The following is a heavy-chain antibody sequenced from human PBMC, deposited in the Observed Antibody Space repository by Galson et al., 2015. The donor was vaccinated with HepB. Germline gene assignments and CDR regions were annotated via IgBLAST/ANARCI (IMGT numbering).Heavy chain of an antibody. Sequence: SVKVSCKASGGTFSTYTISWVRQALGQGLEWMGGITPIFGTANYAQKFQGRVTITADESTNTAYMELSSLRSEDTAVYYCAREGRAAPTNPVDYWGQGTLVTVSS. D-gene: IGHD6-13*01. J-gene: IGHJ4*02. CDR2: ITPIFGTA. CDR3: AREGRAAPTNPVDY. V-gene: IGHV1-69*13. CDR1: GGTFSTYT.